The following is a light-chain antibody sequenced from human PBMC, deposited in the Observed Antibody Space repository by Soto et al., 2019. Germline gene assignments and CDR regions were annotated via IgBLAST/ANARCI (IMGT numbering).Light chain of an antibody. Sequence: EIVLTQSPGTLSLSPGERATLSCRASQSVSSCYLAWYQQKPGQAPRLLIYGASSRATGIPDRFSGSGSGTDFTLTTSRLEPEDSAVYYCQQYGSSPFTFGPGDQGGYQ. CDR2: GAS. V-gene: IGKV3-20*01. J-gene: IGKJ3*01. CDR1: QSVSSCY. CDR3: QQYGSSPFT.